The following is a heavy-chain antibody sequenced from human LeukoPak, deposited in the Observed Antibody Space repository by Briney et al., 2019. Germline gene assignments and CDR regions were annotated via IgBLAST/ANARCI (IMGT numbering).Heavy chain of an antibody. Sequence: SETLSLTCAVYGGSFSSYYWCWIRQPPGKGLEWIGEINHSGSTNYNPSLKSRVTISVDTSKNQFSLKLSSVTAADTAVYYCARGHITIFGVEANPNWFDPWGQGTLVTVSS. J-gene: IGHJ5*02. D-gene: IGHD3-3*01. CDR1: GGSFSSYY. V-gene: IGHV4-34*01. CDR2: INHSGST. CDR3: ARGHITIFGVEANPNWFDP.